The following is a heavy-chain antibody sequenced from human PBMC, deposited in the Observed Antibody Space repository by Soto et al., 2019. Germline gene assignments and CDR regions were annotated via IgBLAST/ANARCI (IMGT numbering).Heavy chain of an antibody. J-gene: IGHJ5*02. V-gene: IGHV4-39*07. Sequence: SETLSLTCTVSGGSITGGSISSTTYYWGWMRQPPGKGLEWIASIYHGGNTYYNPSLKSRVTISVDRSKNQFSLKLSSVTAADTAVYYCARVPDRWGQGTLVTVSS. CDR3: ARVPDR. CDR1: GGSITGGSISSTTYY. CDR2: IYHGGNT. D-gene: IGHD2-2*01.